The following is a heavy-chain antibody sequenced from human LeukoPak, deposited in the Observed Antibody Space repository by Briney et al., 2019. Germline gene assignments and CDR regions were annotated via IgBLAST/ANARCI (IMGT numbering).Heavy chain of an antibody. CDR3: ACTATKYSSGWYVAHDY. Sequence: ASVKVSCKASGYTFTSYDINWVRQATGQGLEWMGGIIPIFGTANYAQKFQGRVTITTDESTSTAYMELSSLRSEDTAVYYCACTATKYSSGWYVAHDYWGQGTLVTVSS. D-gene: IGHD6-19*01. J-gene: IGHJ4*02. CDR1: GYTFTSYD. V-gene: IGHV1-69*05. CDR2: IIPIFGTA.